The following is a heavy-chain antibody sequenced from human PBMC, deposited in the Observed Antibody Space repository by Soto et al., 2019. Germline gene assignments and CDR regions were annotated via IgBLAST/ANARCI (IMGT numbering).Heavy chain of an antibody. CDR3: ARGIQLWPYYFDY. V-gene: IGHV4-34*01. Sequence: PSETLSLTCAVYGGSFSGYYWSWIRQPPGKGLEWIGEINHSGSTNYNPSLKSRVTISVDTSKNQFSLKLSSVTAADTAVYYCARGIQLWPYYFDYWGQGTLVTVS. CDR2: INHSGST. D-gene: IGHD5-18*01. J-gene: IGHJ4*02. CDR1: GGSFSGYY.